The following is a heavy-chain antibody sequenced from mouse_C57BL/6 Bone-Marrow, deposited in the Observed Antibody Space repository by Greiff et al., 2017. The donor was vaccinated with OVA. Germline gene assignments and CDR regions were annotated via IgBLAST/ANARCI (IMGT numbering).Heavy chain of an antibody. V-gene: IGHV5-6*01. CDR1: GFTFSSYG. CDR2: ISSGGSYT. CDR3: ARHEGDY. Sequence: EVKLVESGGDLVKPGGSLKLSCAASGFTFSSYGMSWVRQTPDKRLEWVATISSGGSYTYYPDSVKGRFTISRDNAKNTLYLQMSSLKSEDTAMYYCARHEGDYWGQGTSVTVSS. J-gene: IGHJ4*01.